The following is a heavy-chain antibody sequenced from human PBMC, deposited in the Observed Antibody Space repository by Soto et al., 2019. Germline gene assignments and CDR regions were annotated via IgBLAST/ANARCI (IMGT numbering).Heavy chain of an antibody. V-gene: IGHV4-30-4*01. CDR3: AREYYYGSGTLGG. Sequence: LCGGSISSGDYYWSWIRQPPGKGLEWIGYIYYSGSTYYNPSLKSRVTISVDTSKNQFSLKLYSVTAADTAVYYCAREYYYGSGTLGGWGRGTLVTVSS. CDR2: IYYSGST. J-gene: IGHJ4*02. CDR1: GGSISSGDYY. D-gene: IGHD3-10*01.